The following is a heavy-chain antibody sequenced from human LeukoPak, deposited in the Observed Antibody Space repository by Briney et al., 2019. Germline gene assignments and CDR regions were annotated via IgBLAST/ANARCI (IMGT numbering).Heavy chain of an antibody. CDR2: ISSNGGST. D-gene: IGHD4-23*01. CDR1: GFTFSSYA. J-gene: IGHJ3*02. CDR3: AREAVVTRGPGVFDI. V-gene: IGHV3-64D*09. Sequence: PGGSLRLSCSAPGFTFSSYAMHWVRQAPGKGLEYVSAISSNGGSTYYADSVKGRFTISRDNSKNTLYLQMSSLRAEDTAVYYCAREAVVTRGPGVFDIWGQGTMVTVSS.